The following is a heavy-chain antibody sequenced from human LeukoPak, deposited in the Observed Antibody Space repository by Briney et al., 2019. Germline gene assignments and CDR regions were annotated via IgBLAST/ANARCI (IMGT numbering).Heavy chain of an antibody. Sequence: GGSLRLSCAASGFTFRSYAMSWVRQAPGKGLEWVSRINSDGSSTIYADSVKGRFTISRDNAKNTLSLQMNSLRAEDTAVYYCARDLRAVAGTPTHFQHWGQGTLVTVSS. CDR2: INSDGSST. CDR1: GFTFRSYA. J-gene: IGHJ1*01. D-gene: IGHD6-19*01. CDR3: ARDLRAVAGTPTHFQH. V-gene: IGHV3-74*01.